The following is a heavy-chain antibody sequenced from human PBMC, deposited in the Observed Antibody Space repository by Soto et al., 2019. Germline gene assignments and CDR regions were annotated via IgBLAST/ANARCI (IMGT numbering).Heavy chain of an antibody. CDR2: ISYDGSNE. CDR1: GFTFSSYA. CDR3: ARDLLRFLEWLPRGTNYYYYYGMDV. D-gene: IGHD3-3*01. J-gene: IGHJ6*02. V-gene: IGHV3-30-3*01. Sequence: PGGSLRLSCAASGFTFSSYAMHWVRQAPGKGLEWVAVISYDGSNEYYADSVKGRFTISRDNSKNTLYLQMNSLRAEDTAAYYCARDLLRFLEWLPRGTNYYYYYGMDVWGQGTTVTVSS.